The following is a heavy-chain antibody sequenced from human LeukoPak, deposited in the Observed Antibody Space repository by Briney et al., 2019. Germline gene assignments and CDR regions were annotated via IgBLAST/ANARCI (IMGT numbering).Heavy chain of an antibody. J-gene: IGHJ4*02. Sequence: GGSLRLSCAASGFTLSSSAMGWVRKAPGKGLEWVSAISGSGGSTYYADSVKGRFTISRDNSKNTLYLQMNSLRAEDTAVYYCAKDLGSYSSSWYAGDYWGQGTLVTVSS. CDR3: AKDLGSYSSSWYAGDY. D-gene: IGHD6-13*01. V-gene: IGHV3-23*01. CDR2: ISGSGGST. CDR1: GFTLSSSA.